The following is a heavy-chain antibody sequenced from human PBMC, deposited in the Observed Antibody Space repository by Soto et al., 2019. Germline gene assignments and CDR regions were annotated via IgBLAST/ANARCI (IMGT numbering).Heavy chain of an antibody. D-gene: IGHD4-17*01. CDR3: ARDQYLYGDYTTYYYYYGMDV. V-gene: IGHV1-3*01. CDR2: INAGNGNT. CDR1: GYTFTSYA. J-gene: IGHJ6*02. Sequence: RASVKVSCKASGYTFTSYAMHWVRQAPGQRLEWMGWINAGNGNTKYSQKFQGRVTITRDTSASTAYMELSSLRSEDTAVYYCARDQYLYGDYTTYYYYYGMDVWGQGTTVTVSS.